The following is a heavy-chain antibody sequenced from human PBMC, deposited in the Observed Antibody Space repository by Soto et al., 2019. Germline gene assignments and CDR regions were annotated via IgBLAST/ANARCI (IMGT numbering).Heavy chain of an antibody. V-gene: IGHV3-30*18. CDR2: ISYDGSNK. CDR1: GFIFSSYG. J-gene: IGHJ6*02. D-gene: IGHD2-15*01. CDR3: AKDRYCSGGSCLNFYGMDV. Sequence: GGPLRLSCAASGFIFSSYGMHWVRQAPGKGLDWVAVISYDGSNKYYADSVKGRFTISRDNSKNTLYLQMNSLRAEDTAVYYCAKDRYCSGGSCLNFYGMDVWGQGTTVTVSS.